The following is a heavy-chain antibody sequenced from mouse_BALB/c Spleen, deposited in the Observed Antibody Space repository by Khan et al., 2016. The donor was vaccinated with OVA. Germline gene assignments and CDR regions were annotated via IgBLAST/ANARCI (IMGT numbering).Heavy chain of an antibody. D-gene: IGHD1-1*01. J-gene: IGHJ4*01. V-gene: IGHV5-6*01. Sequence: EVELVESGGDLVRPGGSLKLSCAASGFTFSTYGMSWVRQSPDKRLEWVATISSGGTYTYYPESVKGRFTISRDNAKNTLYLQISSLRSEGTAMYYCARHGVGVLDYWGQGTSVTVSA. CDR3: ARHGVGVLDY. CDR1: GFTFSTYG. CDR2: ISSGGTYT.